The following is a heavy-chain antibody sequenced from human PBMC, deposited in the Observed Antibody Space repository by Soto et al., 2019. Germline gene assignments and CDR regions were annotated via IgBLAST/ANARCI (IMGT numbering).Heavy chain of an antibody. J-gene: IGHJ3*02. CDR2: IYHTGST. CDR3: AGDPLYAYGDLPRLFDI. V-gene: IGHV4-30-4*01. D-gene: IGHD4-17*01. Sequence: QVQLLESGPGLVKPSQTLSLTCTVSGGSMSRGDYYWSWIRQPPGKGLEWIGFIYHTGSTYSSPXLHSPVAISVAXSXNEXSLTLSSVPAADTAVSACAGDPLYAYGDLPRLFDIWGQGTMVSVSS. CDR1: GGSMSRGDYY.